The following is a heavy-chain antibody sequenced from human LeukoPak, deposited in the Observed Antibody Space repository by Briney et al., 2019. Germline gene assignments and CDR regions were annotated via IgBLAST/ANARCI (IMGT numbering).Heavy chain of an antibody. Sequence: GGSLRVSCAASGFTFSGYAMNWVRQAPGKGLEWVAVISFDGSNKYYTDSVKGRFTISRDNSKNTLYLQMNSLRAEDTAVYYCAKDCSSSSGAIDYWGQGTLVTVSS. CDR3: AKDCSSSSGAIDY. CDR2: ISFDGSNK. CDR1: GFTFSGYA. J-gene: IGHJ4*02. D-gene: IGHD6-6*01. V-gene: IGHV3-30-3*01.